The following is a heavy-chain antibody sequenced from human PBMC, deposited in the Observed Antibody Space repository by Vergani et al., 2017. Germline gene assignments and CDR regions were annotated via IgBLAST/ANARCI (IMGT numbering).Heavy chain of an antibody. CDR3: AREEGDFGSGSRPFDY. J-gene: IGHJ4*02. V-gene: IGHV3-21*01. CDR1: GFTFSSYS. Sequence: EVQLVESGGGLVKPGGSLRLSCAASGFTFSSYSMNWVRQAPGKGLEWVSSISSSSSYIYYADSVKGRFTISRDNSKNTLYLQMNSLRAEDTAIYYCAREEGDFGSGSRPFDYWGQGIPVTVSS. CDR2: ISSSSSYI. D-gene: IGHD3-10*01.